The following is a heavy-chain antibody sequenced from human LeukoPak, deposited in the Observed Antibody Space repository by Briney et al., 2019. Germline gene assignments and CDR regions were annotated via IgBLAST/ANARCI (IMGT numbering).Heavy chain of an antibody. CDR1: GFTFSTYV. V-gene: IGHV3-23*01. J-gene: IGHJ6*02. Sequence: GGSLRLSCAASGFTFSTYVMNWVRQAPRKGLEWVSTISDSGGSTYYADSVKGRFTISRDNSKSTLYLQMNSMRAEDTAVYYCGRYYVMDVWGQGTSVTVSS. CDR2: ISDSGGST. CDR3: GRYYVMDV.